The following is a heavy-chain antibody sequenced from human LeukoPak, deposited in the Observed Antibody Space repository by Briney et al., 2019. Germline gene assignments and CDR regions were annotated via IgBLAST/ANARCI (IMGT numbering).Heavy chain of an antibody. CDR1: GFTFSSYG. CDR3: AKDRITMVRGCLDY. Sequence: GGSLRLSCAASGFTFSSYGMHWVRQAPGKGLEWVAFIRYDGSNKYYADSVKGRFTISRDNSKNTLYLQMNSLRAEDTAVYYCAKDRITMVRGCLDYWGQGTLVTVSS. V-gene: IGHV3-30*02. CDR2: IRYDGSNK. J-gene: IGHJ4*02. D-gene: IGHD3-10*01.